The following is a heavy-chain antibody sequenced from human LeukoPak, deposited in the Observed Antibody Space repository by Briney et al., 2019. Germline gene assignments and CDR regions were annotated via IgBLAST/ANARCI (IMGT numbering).Heavy chain of an antibody. Sequence: GGSLRLSCAASGFTFSSYWMHWVRQVPGKGLAWVSRINRDGGATSYADSVKGRFTISRDNAKNTLFLQMNSLRVEDTAIYYCARDRMDDSLSIAYDYFDYWGQGILVTVSS. J-gene: IGHJ4*02. CDR1: GFTFSSYW. V-gene: IGHV3-74*01. CDR2: INRDGGAT. D-gene: IGHD2-21*01. CDR3: ARDRMDDSLSIAYDYFDY.